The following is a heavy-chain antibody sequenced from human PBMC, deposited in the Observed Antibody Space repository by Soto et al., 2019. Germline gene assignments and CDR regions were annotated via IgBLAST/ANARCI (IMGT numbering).Heavy chain of an antibody. V-gene: IGHV3-7*03. D-gene: IGHD6-6*01. CDR2: IKQDGSEK. CDR3: ARDYSSSGYYYYGMDV. CDR1: GFTFSSYW. Sequence: GGSLRLSCAASGFTFSSYWMSWVRQAPGKGLEWVANIKQDGSEKYYVDSVKGRFTISRDNAKNSLYLQMNSLRAEDTAVYYCARDYSSSGYYYYGMDVWGQGTTVTVSS. J-gene: IGHJ6*02.